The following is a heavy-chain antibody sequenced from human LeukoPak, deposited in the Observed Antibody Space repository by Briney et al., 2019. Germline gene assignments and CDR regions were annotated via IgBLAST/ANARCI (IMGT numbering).Heavy chain of an antibody. CDR1: RNDFIYYT. Sequence: PGGSLRLSCVAPRNDFIYYTFTWVRQAPGKGLEWVTFTRYDGTNKYYADSVKGRFTISRDNSKNTLSLQMNSLRAEDTAVYYCAKDRGSYGSYFDYWGQGTLVTVSS. CDR3: AKDRGSYGSYFDY. V-gene: IGHV3-30*02. D-gene: IGHD5-18*01. CDR2: TRYDGTNK. J-gene: IGHJ4*02.